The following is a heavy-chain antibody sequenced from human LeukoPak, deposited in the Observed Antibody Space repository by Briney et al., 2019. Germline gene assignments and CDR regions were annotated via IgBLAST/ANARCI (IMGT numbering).Heavy chain of an antibody. Sequence: SETLSLTCTVSGGSISSHYWSWIRQPPGKGLEWIGYIYYSGSTNYNPSLKSRVTISVDTSKNQFSLKLSSVTAADTAVYYCARHQFSYDSSGYFDLWGRGTLVTVSS. CDR1: GGSISSHY. CDR2: IYYSGST. D-gene: IGHD5-12*01. CDR3: ARHQFSYDSSGYFDL. J-gene: IGHJ2*01. V-gene: IGHV4-59*11.